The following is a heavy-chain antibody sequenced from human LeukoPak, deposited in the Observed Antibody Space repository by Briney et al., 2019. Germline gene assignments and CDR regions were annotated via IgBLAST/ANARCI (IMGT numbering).Heavy chain of an antibody. CDR2: VSYDGTNK. CDR3: ARDRGQYDTFTGFDY. CDR1: GFTFSSYT. J-gene: IGHJ4*02. D-gene: IGHD3-9*01. Sequence: GGSLRLSCAASGFTFSSYTMHWVRQAPGKGLEWVAEVSYDGTNKYFADSVKGRFTISRDNSKNTLFLQVNSLRTEDTAVYYCARDRGQYDTFTGFDYWGQGTRVTVSS. V-gene: IGHV3-30*04.